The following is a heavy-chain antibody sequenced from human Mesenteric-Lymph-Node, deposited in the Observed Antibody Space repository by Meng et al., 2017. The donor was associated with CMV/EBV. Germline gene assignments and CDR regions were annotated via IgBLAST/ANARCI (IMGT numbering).Heavy chain of an antibody. CDR3: ARVWGSIDY. Sequence: KVSCKSSGYPFPSYDINWVRQAAGQGLEWMGWMNPNSGNTGYAQKFQGRVTMTRDTSISTAYMVLSSLRSEDTAVYYCARVWGSIDYWGQGTLVTVSS. CDR2: MNPNSGNT. J-gene: IGHJ4*02. D-gene: IGHD7-27*01. CDR1: GYPFPSYD. V-gene: IGHV1-8*01.